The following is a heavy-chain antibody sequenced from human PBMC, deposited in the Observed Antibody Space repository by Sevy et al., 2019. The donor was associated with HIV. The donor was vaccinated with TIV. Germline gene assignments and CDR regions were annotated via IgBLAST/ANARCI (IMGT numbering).Heavy chain of an antibody. CDR1: GGSISSYY. V-gene: IGHV4-59*01. CDR2: IYYSGST. D-gene: IGHD3-16*02. CDR3: ARGVGLRLGELSTGWYYFDY. Sequence: SETLSLTCTVSGGSISSYYWSWIRQPPGKGLEWIGYIYYSGSTNNNPSLKSRVTISVDTSKNQFSLKLSSVTAADTAVYYCARGVGLRLGELSTGWYYFDYWGQGTLVTVSS. J-gene: IGHJ4*02.